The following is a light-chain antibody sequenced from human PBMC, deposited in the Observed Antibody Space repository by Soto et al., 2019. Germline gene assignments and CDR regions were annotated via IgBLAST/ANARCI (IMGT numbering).Light chain of an antibody. J-gene: IGLJ2*01. CDR3: SSYAGSNTNVV. CDR2: EVS. CDR1: SSHVGGYNY. Sequence: QAVVTQPPSASGSPGQSVTISCTGTSSHVGGYNYVSWYQQHPGKAPKLMIYEVSKRPSGVPDRFSGSKSGNTASLTVSGLQAEDEADYYCSSYAGSNTNVVFGGGTKLTVL. V-gene: IGLV2-8*01.